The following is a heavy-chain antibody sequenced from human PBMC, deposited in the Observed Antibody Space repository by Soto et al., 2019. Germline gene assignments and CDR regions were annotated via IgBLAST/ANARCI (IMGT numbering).Heavy chain of an antibody. D-gene: IGHD6-13*01. CDR3: ARGPSSWYTAPMDV. V-gene: IGHV4-31*03. J-gene: IGHJ6*02. CDR2: IYYSGST. CDR1: GGSISSGGYY. Sequence: QVQLQESGPGLVKPSQTLSLTCTVSGGSISSGGYYWSWIRQHPGKGLEWIGYIYYSGSTYYNPPLKSRVTISVDTSKNQFSRKLSSVTAADTAVYYCARGPSSWYTAPMDVWGQGTTVTVSS.